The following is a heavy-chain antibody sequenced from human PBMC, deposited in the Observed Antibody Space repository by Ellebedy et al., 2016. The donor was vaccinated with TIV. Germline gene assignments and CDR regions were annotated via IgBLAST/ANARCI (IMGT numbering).Heavy chain of an antibody. V-gene: IGHV3-30*02. Sequence: PGGSLRLSCAASGFAFSDYGMHWVRQAPGKGLEWVAMIWYDANSTYYADSVEGRFTISRDNSKNTLYLQMNSLRADDAAVYHCAKTGSGRYVDTWGQGTLVTVSS. CDR1: GFAFSDYG. J-gene: IGHJ4*02. D-gene: IGHD6-19*01. CDR3: AKTGSGRYVDT. CDR2: IWYDANST.